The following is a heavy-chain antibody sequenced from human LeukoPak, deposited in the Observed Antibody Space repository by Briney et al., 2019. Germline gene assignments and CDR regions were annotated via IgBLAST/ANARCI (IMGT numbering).Heavy chain of an antibody. CDR3: AGGGGKFVRVAG. CDR2: IRSKVYGGAP. Sequence: GGSLRLSCSASGFTFGDFTMSWFRQSPGQGLEWVGFIRSKVYGGAPEHAASVAARFTISRDDSTSIAYLQMNSVQAEDTAVYSGAGGGGKFVRVAGGGKGPLVPVPS. J-gene: IGHJ4*02. D-gene: IGHD4-23*01. CDR1: GFTFGDFT. V-gene: IGHV3-49*03.